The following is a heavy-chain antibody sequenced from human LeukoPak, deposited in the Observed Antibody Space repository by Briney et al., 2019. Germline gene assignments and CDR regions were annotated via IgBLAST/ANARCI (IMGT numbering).Heavy chain of an antibody. D-gene: IGHD3-10*01. CDR3: ARGRYYGSGSYPDY. CDR2: IIPILGIA. J-gene: IGHJ4*02. CDR1: GGTFSSYA. Sequence: SVKVSCKASGGTFSSYAISWVRPAPGQGLEWMGRIIPILGIANYAQKFQGRVTITADKSTSTAYMELSSLRSEDTAVYYCARGRYYGSGSYPDYWGQGTLVTVSS. V-gene: IGHV1-69*04.